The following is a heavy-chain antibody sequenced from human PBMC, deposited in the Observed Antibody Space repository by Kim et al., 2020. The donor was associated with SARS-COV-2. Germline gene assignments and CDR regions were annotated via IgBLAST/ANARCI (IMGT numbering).Heavy chain of an antibody. CDR3: ARGPTIFGVVIGFYYYGM. J-gene: IGHJ6*01. CDR2: INHSGST. D-gene: IGHD3-3*01. V-gene: IGHV4-34*01. Sequence: SETLSLTCAVYGGSFSGYYWSWIRQPPGKGLEWIGEINHSGSTNYNPSLKSRVTISVDTSKNQFSLKLSSVTAADTAVYYCARGPTIFGVVIGFYYYGM. CDR1: GGSFSGYY.